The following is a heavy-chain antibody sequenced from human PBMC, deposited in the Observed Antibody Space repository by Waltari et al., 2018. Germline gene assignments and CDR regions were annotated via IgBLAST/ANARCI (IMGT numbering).Heavy chain of an antibody. J-gene: IGHJ4*02. V-gene: IGHV4-61*09. CDR3: ARGSSGFFDY. D-gene: IGHD6-19*01. Sequence: QVQLQASGPGLVKPSQTLSLPCTVSGGSISSGSYYWRWVRQPAGKGLEWIGYIYTSGSTNYNPSLKSRVTISVDTSKNQFSLKLSSVTAADTAVYYCARGSSGFFDYWGQGTLVTVSS. CDR2: IYTSGST. CDR1: GGSISSGSYY.